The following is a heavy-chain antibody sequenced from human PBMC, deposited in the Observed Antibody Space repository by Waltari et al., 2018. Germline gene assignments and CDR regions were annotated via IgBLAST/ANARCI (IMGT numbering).Heavy chain of an antibody. V-gene: IGHV5-51*01. CDR1: GYSFAKSW. J-gene: IGHJ4*02. CDR3: ARQNIHSYGYGYFDY. D-gene: IGHD5-18*01. CDR2: IYPGDSTT. Sequence: EVQPVQSGVEVKKPGESLKISCTGSGYSFAKSWIGWVRQMPGKGLEWMGVIYPGDSTTKYSPSFQGQVTISADTSIDTAYLQWSSLKASDTAMYYCARQNIHSYGYGYFDYWGQGTLVTVSS.